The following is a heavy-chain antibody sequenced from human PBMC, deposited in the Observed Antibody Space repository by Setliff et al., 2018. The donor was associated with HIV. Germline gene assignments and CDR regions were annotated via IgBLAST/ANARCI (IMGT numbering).Heavy chain of an antibody. J-gene: IGHJ5*02. CDR1: GGAFPNYY. CDR2: IHYSGSS. V-gene: IGHV4-59*06. D-gene: IGHD5-18*01. CDR3: ARVTWIQLWLGWFDP. Sequence: PSETLSLTCVVYGGAFPNYYWGWNRQPPGKGLECIGYIHYSGSSYYNPSLRSRVTISVDTSKNKFSLKLGSVTAADTAVYFCARVTWIQLWLGWFDPWGQGTLVTVSS.